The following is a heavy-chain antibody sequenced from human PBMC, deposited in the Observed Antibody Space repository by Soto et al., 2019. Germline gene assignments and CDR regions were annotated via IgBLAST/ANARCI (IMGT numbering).Heavy chain of an antibody. CDR3: AKYAQPAVSIRPPDF. V-gene: IGHV3-30*18. Sequence: QVQVVESGGGVVQPGRSLRLSCVASGFTFTTYGMHWVRQAPGKGLEWVALISHDGSDKYYADSVKGRFTISRDNSTNPLSLQINSLRLEDTAVYFCAKYAQPAVSIRPPDFWGQGTLGTVSS. CDR1: GFTFTTYG. CDR2: ISHDGSDK. J-gene: IGHJ4*01. D-gene: IGHD2-21*01.